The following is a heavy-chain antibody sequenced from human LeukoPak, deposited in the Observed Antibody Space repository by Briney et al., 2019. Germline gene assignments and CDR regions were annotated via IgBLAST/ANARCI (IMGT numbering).Heavy chain of an antibody. Sequence: NPSETLSLTCTVSGGSISSYYWSWIRQPPGKGLEWIGYIYYSGSTNYNPSLKSRVTISVDTSKNQFSLKLSSVTAADTAVYYCAREGDWFDPWGQGTLVTVSS. CDR2: IYYSGST. V-gene: IGHV4-59*12. J-gene: IGHJ5*02. CDR3: AREGDWFDP. D-gene: IGHD3-16*01. CDR1: GGSISSYY.